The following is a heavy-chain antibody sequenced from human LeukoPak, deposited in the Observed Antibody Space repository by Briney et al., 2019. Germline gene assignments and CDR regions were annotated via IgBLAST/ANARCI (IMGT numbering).Heavy chain of an antibody. CDR2: IHYSGNT. J-gene: IGHJ4*02. Sequence: SETLSLTCTVSGGSISSYYWSWIRQPPGKGLEWIGYIHYSGNTNYNPSLKSRVTISVDTSKNQFSLKLTSVTAADTAVYYCARMIGRYTQNFDYWGQGTLVTVSS. CDR1: GGSISSYY. D-gene: IGHD3-22*01. CDR3: ARMIGRYTQNFDY. V-gene: IGHV4-59*01.